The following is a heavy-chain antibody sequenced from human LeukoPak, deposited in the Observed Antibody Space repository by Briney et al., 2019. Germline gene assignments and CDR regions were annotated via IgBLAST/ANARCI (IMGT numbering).Heavy chain of an antibody. CDR3: ARYSRFEGNGN. Sequence: GGSLRLSCAASGFTFSSYAMHWVRQAPGKGLEWVAVISYDGSNKYYADSVKGRFTISRDNSKNTLHLQMNSLRAEDTAVYYCARYSRFEGNGNWGQGTLVTVSS. CDR1: GFTFSSYA. V-gene: IGHV3-30-3*01. D-gene: IGHD1-1*01. CDR2: ISYDGSNK. J-gene: IGHJ4*02.